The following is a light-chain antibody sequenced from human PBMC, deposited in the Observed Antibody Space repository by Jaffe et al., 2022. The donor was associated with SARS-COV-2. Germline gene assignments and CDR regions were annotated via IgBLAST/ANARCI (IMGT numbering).Light chain of an antibody. V-gene: IGLV1-40*01. Sequence: QSVLTQPPSVSGAPGQRVTISCTGSSSNIGAGYDVHWYQHLPGTAPKLLIYGNSNRPSGVPDRLSGSKSGTSASLAITGLQAEDEADYYCQSYDSSLSAWVFGGGTKLTVL. CDR3: QSYDSSLSAWV. J-gene: IGLJ3*02. CDR1: SSNIGAGYD. CDR2: GNS.